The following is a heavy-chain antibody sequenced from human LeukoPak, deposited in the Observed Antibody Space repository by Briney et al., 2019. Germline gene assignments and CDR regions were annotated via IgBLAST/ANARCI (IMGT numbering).Heavy chain of an antibody. V-gene: IGHV4-31*03. CDR1: GGSISSGGYY. CDR2: IYYSGST. J-gene: IGHJ6*02. Sequence: SQTLSLTCTVSGGSISSGGYYWSWIRQHPGKGLEWIGYIYYSGSTYYNPSLKSRVTISVDTSKNQFSLNLSSVTAADTAVYYCARHQDCTNGVCYSGYYYYGMDVWGQGTTVTASS. D-gene: IGHD2-8*01. CDR3: ARHQDCTNGVCYSGYYYYGMDV.